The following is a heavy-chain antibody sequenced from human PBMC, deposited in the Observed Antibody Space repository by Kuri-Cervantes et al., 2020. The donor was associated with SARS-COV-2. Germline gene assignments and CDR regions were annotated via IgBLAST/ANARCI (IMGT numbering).Heavy chain of an antibody. CDR1: GFTFSSYA. CDR2: ISYDGSNK. J-gene: IGHJ4*02. D-gene: IGHD3-3*01. CDR3: ARGEGFLEWFPIDS. Sequence: GESLKISCAASGFTFSSYAMHWVRQAPGKGLEWVAVISYDGSNKYYADSVKGRFTISRDNAKNSLYLQMNTLRAEDTAVYYCARGEGFLEWFPIDSWGQGTLVTVSS. V-gene: IGHV3-30*04.